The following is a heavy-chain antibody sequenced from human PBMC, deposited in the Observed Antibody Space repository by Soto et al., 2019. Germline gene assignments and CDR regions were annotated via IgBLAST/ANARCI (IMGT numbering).Heavy chain of an antibody. Sequence: SVKVSCKXSGGTFSSYAISWVRQAPGQGLEWMGGIIPIFGTANYAQKFQGRVTIAADESTSAAYMELSSLRSEDTAVYYCARGGYAKALTIFGVVPHFDYWGQGTLVTVSS. CDR1: GGTFSSYA. D-gene: IGHD3-3*01. J-gene: IGHJ4*02. V-gene: IGHV1-69*13. CDR3: ARGGYAKALTIFGVVPHFDY. CDR2: IIPIFGTA.